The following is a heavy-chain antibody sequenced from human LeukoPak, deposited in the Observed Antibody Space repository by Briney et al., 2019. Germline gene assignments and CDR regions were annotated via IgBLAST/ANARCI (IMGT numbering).Heavy chain of an antibody. CDR1: GYSISSGYY. CDR2: IYHSGST. V-gene: IGHV4-38-2*02. J-gene: IGHJ4*02. Sequence: SETLSLTCTVSGYSISSGYYWGWIRQPPGKGLEWIGSIYHSGSTYYNPSLKSRVTISVDTSKNQFSLKLSSVTAADTAVYYCASRSSGWYFGNWGQGTLVTVSS. CDR3: ASRSSGWYFGN. D-gene: IGHD6-19*01.